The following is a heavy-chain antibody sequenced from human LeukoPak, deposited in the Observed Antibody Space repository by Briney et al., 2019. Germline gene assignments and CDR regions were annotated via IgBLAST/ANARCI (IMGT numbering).Heavy chain of an antibody. D-gene: IGHD6-19*01. V-gene: IGHV4-59*01. Sequence: SETLSLTCTVSGASISGWYWSWIRQPPGKGLEWIGYVYGSGYTNYNPSLKSRVTMSIDTSKNHFSLNLTSVTAADTATYYCARETSLAGFASGLGFNYWGQGILVTVSS. CDR1: GASISGWY. CDR3: ARETSLAGFASGLGFNY. J-gene: IGHJ4*02. CDR2: VYGSGYT.